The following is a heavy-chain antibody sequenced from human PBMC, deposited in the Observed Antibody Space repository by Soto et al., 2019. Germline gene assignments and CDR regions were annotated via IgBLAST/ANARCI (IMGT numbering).Heavy chain of an antibody. CDR3: ARASNAAYDI. J-gene: IGHJ3*02. V-gene: IGHV3-74*03. Sequence: EVQVVESGGDLVQPGGSLRLSCAASGFALSSYYMHWVRKAPGKGLVWVSRISTDGSDTKYADSVRDRFTISRDSAKNTLFLQMNSLRVDDTAVYYCARASNAAYDIWGQGTMVTVSS. D-gene: IGHD2-15*01. CDR1: GFALSSYY. CDR2: ISTDGSDT.